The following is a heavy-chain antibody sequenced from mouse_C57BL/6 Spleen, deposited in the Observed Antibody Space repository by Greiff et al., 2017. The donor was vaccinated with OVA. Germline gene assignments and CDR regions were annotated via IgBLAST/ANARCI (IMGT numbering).Heavy chain of an antibody. CDR1: GFTFSSYA. Sequence: EVNVVESGEGLVKPGGSLKLSCAASGFTFSSYAMSWVRQTPEKRLEWVAYISSGGDYIYYADTVKGRFTISRDNARNTLYLQMSSLKSEDTAMYYCTRDYYGSRPFAYWGQGTLVTVSA. J-gene: IGHJ3*01. V-gene: IGHV5-9-1*02. D-gene: IGHD1-1*01. CDR3: TRDYYGSRPFAY. CDR2: ISSGGDYI.